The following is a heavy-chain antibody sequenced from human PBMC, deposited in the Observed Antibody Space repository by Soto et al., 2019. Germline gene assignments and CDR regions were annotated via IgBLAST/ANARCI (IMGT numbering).Heavy chain of an antibody. D-gene: IGHD6-13*01. CDR2: INWNSGSI. CDR1: GFTFDDYD. CDR3: VKDESINWYSGHFRH. V-gene: IGHV3-9*01. Sequence: ESGGGLVQPGRSLRLACAASGFTFDDYDMHWVRQVPGKGLEWVSGINWNSGSIGYGDSVKGRFAISRDNAKNSLHLQMNSLSAEDTAFYYCVKDESINWYSGHFRHWGQGTLVNVSS. J-gene: IGHJ1*01.